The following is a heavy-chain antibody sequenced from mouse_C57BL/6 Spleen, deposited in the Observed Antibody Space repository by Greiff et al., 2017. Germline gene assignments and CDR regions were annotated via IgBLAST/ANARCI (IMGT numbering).Heavy chain of an antibody. J-gene: IGHJ3*01. CDR1: GFSLSTSGMG. Sequence: QVTLKVSGPGILQSSQTLSLTCSFSGFSLSTSGMGVSWIRQPSGKGLEWLAHIYWDDDKRYNPSLKSRLTISKDTSRNQVFLKITSVDTADTATYDYARAPPVYYDYPWFACWGQGTLVTVSA. CDR2: IYWDDDK. CDR3: ARAPPVYYDYPWFAC. V-gene: IGHV8-12*01. D-gene: IGHD2-4*01.